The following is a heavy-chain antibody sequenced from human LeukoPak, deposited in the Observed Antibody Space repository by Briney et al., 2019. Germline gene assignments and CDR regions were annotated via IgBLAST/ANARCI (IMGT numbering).Heavy chain of an antibody. V-gene: IGHV1-69*13. Sequence: VKVSCKASGGTFSSYAISWVRQAPGQGLEWMGGIIPIFGTANYAQKFQGRVTITADESTSTAYMELSSLRSEDTAVYYCARGAGSDFWSGYYTARGYYYYYMDVWGKGTTVTVSS. CDR1: GGTFSSYA. J-gene: IGHJ6*03. CDR3: ARGAGSDFWSGYYTARGYYYYYMDV. CDR2: IIPIFGTA. D-gene: IGHD3-3*01.